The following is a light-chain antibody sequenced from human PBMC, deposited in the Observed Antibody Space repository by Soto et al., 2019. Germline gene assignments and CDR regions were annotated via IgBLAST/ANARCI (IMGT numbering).Light chain of an antibody. Sequence: QPVLTQPASVSGSPGQSITISCTGTRRDVGGYNYVSWYQQYPGKSPKLLIYDVTHRPSGVSNRFSGSKSGNTASLTISGLQAEDEADYYCSSYTISNTHPFVFGTGTKVTVL. V-gene: IGLV2-14*03. CDR3: SSYTISNTHPFV. CDR1: RRDVGGYNY. CDR2: DVT. J-gene: IGLJ1*01.